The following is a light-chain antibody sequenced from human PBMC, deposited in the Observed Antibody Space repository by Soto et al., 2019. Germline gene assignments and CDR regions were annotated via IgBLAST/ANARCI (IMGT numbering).Light chain of an antibody. J-gene: IGKJ1*01. CDR1: QSVSNDF. Sequence: EIVLTQSPGILSLSPGERATLSCRASQSVSNDFLAWYQQKPGQAPRLLIYGASTRATDVPDRFSGSGSGADFTLSSSRLEPEDFAVYYCQQYGSSPARTFGQGTKVEMK. CDR2: GAS. CDR3: QQYGSSPART. V-gene: IGKV3-20*01.